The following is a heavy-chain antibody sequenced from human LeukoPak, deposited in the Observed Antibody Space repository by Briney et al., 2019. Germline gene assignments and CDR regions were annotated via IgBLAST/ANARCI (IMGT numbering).Heavy chain of an antibody. V-gene: IGHV4-59*08. CDR2: IYYVGST. Sequence: SETLSLTCTVSGGSISGYYWSWIRQPPGKGLEWIAYIYYVGSTNYSPSLKSRVTISVDTSTNQFSLKLSSVTAADTAVYYCASHSSSWYGFDYWGQGTLVTVSS. D-gene: IGHD6-13*01. CDR1: GGSISGYY. CDR3: ASHSSSWYGFDY. J-gene: IGHJ4*02.